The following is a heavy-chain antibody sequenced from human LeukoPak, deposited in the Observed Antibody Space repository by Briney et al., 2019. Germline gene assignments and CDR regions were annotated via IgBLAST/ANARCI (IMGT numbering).Heavy chain of an antibody. CDR2: ISWNSGSI. CDR3: AKDMGGGADHCDILTGYPYYYYYYGMDV. J-gene: IGHJ6*02. CDR1: GFTFDDYA. Sequence: GGSLRLSCAASGFTFDDYAMHWVRQAPGKGLEWVSGISWNSGSIGYADSVKGRFTISRDNAKNSLYLQMNSLRAEDTALYYCAKDMGGGADHCDILTGYPYYYYYYGMDVWGQGTTVTVSS. D-gene: IGHD3-9*01. V-gene: IGHV3-9*01.